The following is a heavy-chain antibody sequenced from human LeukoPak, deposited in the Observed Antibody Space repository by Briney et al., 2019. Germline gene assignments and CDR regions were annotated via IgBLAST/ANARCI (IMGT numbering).Heavy chain of an antibody. J-gene: IGHJ4*02. D-gene: IGHD6-13*01. CDR3: ARDRSSWYNSQSFGY. V-gene: IGHV3-20*04. CDR2: INWNGNTI. CDR1: GFIFDDYD. Sequence: GGSLRLSCAASGFIFDDYDMNWVRQAPGKGLEWVSHINWNGNTIGYGDSVKGRFTISRDNAKNSLYLQMNNLRAEDTAVYYCARDRSSWYNSQSFGYWGQGTLVTVSS.